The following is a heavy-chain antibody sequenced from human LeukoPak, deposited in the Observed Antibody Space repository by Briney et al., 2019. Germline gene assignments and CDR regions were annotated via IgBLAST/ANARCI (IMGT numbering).Heavy chain of an antibody. D-gene: IGHD6-19*01. Sequence: GGSLRLSCAASGFTFSDHYMDWVRQAPGKGLEWVARTRDKAKSYTTGYAASVKGRFTISRDDSKNSLYLQMNSLKTDDTAVYFCARGGSGPLNYQYAMDVWGQGTTVTVSS. CDR3: ARGGSGPLNYQYAMDV. J-gene: IGHJ6*02. V-gene: IGHV3-72*01. CDR1: GFTFSDHY. CDR2: TRDKAKSYTT.